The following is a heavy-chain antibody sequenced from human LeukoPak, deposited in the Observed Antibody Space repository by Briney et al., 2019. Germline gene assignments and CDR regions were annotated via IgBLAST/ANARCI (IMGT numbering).Heavy chain of an antibody. CDR2: ISGSGGST. CDR3: AKRPGYSSGWCYFDY. D-gene: IGHD6-19*01. CDR1: GFTFSSYA. V-gene: IGHV3-23*01. Sequence: GGSLRLSCAASGFTFSSYAMSWVRQAPGKGLEWVSAISGSGGSTYYADSVKGRFTISRDNSKNTLYLQMNSLRAEDTAVYYCAKRPGYSSGWCYFDYWGQGTLVTVSS. J-gene: IGHJ4*02.